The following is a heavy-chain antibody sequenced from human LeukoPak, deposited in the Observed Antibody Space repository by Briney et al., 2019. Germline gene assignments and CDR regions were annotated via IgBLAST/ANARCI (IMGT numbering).Heavy chain of an antibody. CDR3: AKRGVVIRGLLVIGYHQEAYHYDF. J-gene: IGHJ4*02. Sequence: PGGSLRLSCVVSGISLSNYAMTWVRQAPGKGLEWVSYISERGGSTTYADSVKGRFTISRDTSLNTPYLQMNNLRAEDTAVYFCAKRGVVIRGLLVIGYHQEAYHYDFWGQGVLVTVSS. D-gene: IGHD3-10*01. CDR2: ISERGGST. CDR1: GISLSNYA. V-gene: IGHV3-23*01.